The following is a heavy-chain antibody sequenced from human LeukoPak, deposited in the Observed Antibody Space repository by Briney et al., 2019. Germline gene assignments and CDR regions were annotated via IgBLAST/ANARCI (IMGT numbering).Heavy chain of an antibody. Sequence: ASEKVSCKASGYTFTGYYMHWVRQAPGQRLEWMGWINPNSGGTNYAQKFQGRVTMTRDTSISTAYMELSRLRSDDTAVYYCAREYQLLYNWFDPWGQGTLVTVSS. V-gene: IGHV1-2*02. J-gene: IGHJ5*02. CDR3: AREYQLLYNWFDP. CDR2: INPNSGGT. D-gene: IGHD2-2*01. CDR1: GYTFTGYY.